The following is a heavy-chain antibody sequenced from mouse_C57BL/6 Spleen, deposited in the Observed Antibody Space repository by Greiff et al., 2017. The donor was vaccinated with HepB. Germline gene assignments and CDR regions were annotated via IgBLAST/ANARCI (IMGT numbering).Heavy chain of an antibody. J-gene: IGHJ3*01. CDR1: GYTFTDYY. Sequence: VQLQQSGPELVKPGASVKISCKASGYTFTDYYMNWVKQSHGKSLEWIGDINPNNGGTSYNQKFKGKATLTVDKSSSTAYMELRSLTSEDSAVYYCAGLPRAYWGQGTLGTVSA. CDR3: AGLPRAY. CDR2: INPNNGGT. V-gene: IGHV1-26*01.